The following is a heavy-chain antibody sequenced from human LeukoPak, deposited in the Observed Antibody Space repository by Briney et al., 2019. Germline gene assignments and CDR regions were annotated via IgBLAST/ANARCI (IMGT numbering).Heavy chain of an antibody. CDR2: INHSGST. J-gene: IGHJ4*02. CDR3: ARATRRMVRGVIITPYDY. V-gene: IGHV4-34*01. D-gene: IGHD3-10*01. CDR1: GGSFSGYY. Sequence: PSETLSLTCAVYGGSFSGYYWSWIRQPPGKGLEWIGEINHSGSTNYNPSLKSRVTISVDTSKNQFSLKLSSVTAADTAVYYCARATRRMVRGVIITPYDYSSQGTLVTVSS.